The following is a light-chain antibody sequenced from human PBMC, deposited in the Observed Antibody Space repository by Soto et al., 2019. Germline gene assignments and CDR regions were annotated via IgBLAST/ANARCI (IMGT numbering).Light chain of an antibody. CDR3: QHYNTCPFT. CDR2: DAS. J-gene: IGKJ4*01. CDR1: QSISSW. Sequence: DIQMAPSPFPLSASVGGRGTISCRASQSISSWLNWYQQKPGKAPKVLIYDASKLEDGVPSRFSGSGSETEFTLSISSLQPDDFATYFCQHYNTCPFTFGGGTKVDI. V-gene: IGKV1-5*01.